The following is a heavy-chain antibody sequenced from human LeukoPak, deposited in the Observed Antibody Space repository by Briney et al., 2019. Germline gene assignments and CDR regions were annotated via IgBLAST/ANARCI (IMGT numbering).Heavy chain of an antibody. CDR2: VNRDGSET. J-gene: IGHJ6*02. CDR3: ARDNGMDV. CDR1: GFIVSNNY. V-gene: IGHV3-7*03. Sequence: GGSLRLSCAASGFIVSNNYMSWVRQVPGRGPEWVANVNRDGSETYYLDSVKGRFTISKDNAKNSLYLQMNSLRAEDTALYHCARDNGMDVWGQGTTVIVSS.